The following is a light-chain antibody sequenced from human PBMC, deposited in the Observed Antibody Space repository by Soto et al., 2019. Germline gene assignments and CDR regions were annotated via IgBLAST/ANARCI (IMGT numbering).Light chain of an antibody. Sequence: EIVLTQSPATLSSSPGETATLSCRASQYVGTRLAWYQHKPGQAPRLLIYYTSNRATGIPARFSGSGSGTDFTLTISSLEPEDFSVYYCQQRYNWPITFGQGTRLEIK. V-gene: IGKV3-11*01. J-gene: IGKJ5*01. CDR1: QYVGTR. CDR3: QQRYNWPIT. CDR2: YTS.